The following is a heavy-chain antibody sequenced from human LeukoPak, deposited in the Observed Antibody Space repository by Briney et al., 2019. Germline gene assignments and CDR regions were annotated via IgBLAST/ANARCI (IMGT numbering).Heavy chain of an antibody. Sequence: GGSLRLSCAASGFTFSSYSMNWVRQAPGKGREWVSSISSSSSYIYYADSVKGRFTISRDNAKNSLYLQMNSLRAEDTAVYYCAREGGYSSSLDAFDIWGQGTMVTVSS. D-gene: IGHD6-6*01. J-gene: IGHJ3*02. V-gene: IGHV3-21*01. CDR3: AREGGYSSSLDAFDI. CDR2: ISSSSSYI. CDR1: GFTFSSYS.